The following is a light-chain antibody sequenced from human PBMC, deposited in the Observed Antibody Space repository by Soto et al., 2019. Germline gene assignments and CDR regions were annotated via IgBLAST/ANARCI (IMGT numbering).Light chain of an antibody. J-gene: IGKJ5*01. V-gene: IGKV1-33*01. CDR2: DVS. CDR1: HDITNY. Sequence: IWMTQSPSLLSASTGDIVTISCQASHDITNYLNWYQQKPGKAPKLLIYDVSKLETGVPSRFSGSGSGTDFTFTISSLQPEDIATYFCQQYDDLPITLGQGTRLEI. CDR3: QQYDDLPIT.